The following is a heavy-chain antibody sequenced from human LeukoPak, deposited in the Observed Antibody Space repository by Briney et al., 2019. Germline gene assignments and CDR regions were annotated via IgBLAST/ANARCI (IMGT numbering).Heavy chain of an antibody. J-gene: IGHJ6*03. D-gene: IGHD3-10*01. CDR2: ISGNGRTT. CDR3: ARRFGELLNYMDV. V-gene: IGHV3-64*01. CDR1: GFTLSTYA. Sequence: GGSLRLSCVASGFTLSTYAMRWIRQAPGKGLEYVSAISGNGRTTYYANSVKGRFTISKDNSKNTLYLQMGSLRAEDMAVYYCARRFGELLNYMDVWGKGTTVTVSS.